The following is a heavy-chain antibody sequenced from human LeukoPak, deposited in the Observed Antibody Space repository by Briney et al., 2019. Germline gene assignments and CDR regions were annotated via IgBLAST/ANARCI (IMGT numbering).Heavy chain of an antibody. J-gene: IGHJ5*02. Sequence: SETLSLTCTVSGGSINSYYWSWIRQPPGKGREWMGYIYYSGSTNYNPSLKSRVTISVDTSKNQFSLKLSSVTAADTAVYYCARRLGGYSSGGSALYWFDPWGQGTLVTVSS. CDR1: GGSINSYY. V-gene: IGHV4-59*12. CDR3: ARRLGGYSSGGSALYWFDP. D-gene: IGHD6-25*01. CDR2: IYYSGST.